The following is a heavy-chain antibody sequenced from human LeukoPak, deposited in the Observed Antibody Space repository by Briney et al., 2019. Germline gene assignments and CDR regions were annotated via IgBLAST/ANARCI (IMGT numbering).Heavy chain of an antibody. Sequence: KPSETLSLTCAVYGGSFSGYYWSWIRQPPGKGLEWIGEINHSGSTNYNPSLKSRVTISVDTSKNQFSLKLSSVTAADTAVYYCARGPMRTYYYGSGSYYNYYFDYWGQGTLVTVSS. CDR1: GGSFSGYY. J-gene: IGHJ4*02. CDR2: INHSGST. V-gene: IGHV4-34*01. D-gene: IGHD3-10*01. CDR3: ARGPMRTYYYGSGSYYNYYFDY.